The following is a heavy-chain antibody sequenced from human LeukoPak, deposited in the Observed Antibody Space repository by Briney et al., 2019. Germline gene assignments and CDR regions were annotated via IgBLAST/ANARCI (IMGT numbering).Heavy chain of an antibody. J-gene: IGHJ4*02. V-gene: IGHV1-8*01. D-gene: IGHD5-18*01. CDR2: MNPNSGNT. Sequence: GASVKVSCKASGYTFTSYDSNWVRQATGQGLEWMGWMNPNSGNTGYAQKFQGRVTMTRNTSISTAYMELSSLRSEDTAVYYCARASRTYGYSYMGYWGQGTLVTVSS. CDR1: GYTFTSYD. CDR3: ARASRTYGYSYMGY.